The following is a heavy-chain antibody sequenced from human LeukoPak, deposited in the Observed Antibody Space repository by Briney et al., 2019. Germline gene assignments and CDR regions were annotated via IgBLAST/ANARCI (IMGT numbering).Heavy chain of an antibody. V-gene: IGHV3-30*03. CDR3: AREAVAGEIDY. D-gene: IGHD6-19*01. CDR1: GFTFSSYG. Sequence: GGSLRLSCAASGFTFSSYGMHWVRQAPGKGLEWVAVISYDGSNKYYADSVKGRFTISRDNSKNTLYLQMNSLRAEDTAVYYCAREAVAGEIDYWGLGTLVTVSS. J-gene: IGHJ4*02. CDR2: ISYDGSNK.